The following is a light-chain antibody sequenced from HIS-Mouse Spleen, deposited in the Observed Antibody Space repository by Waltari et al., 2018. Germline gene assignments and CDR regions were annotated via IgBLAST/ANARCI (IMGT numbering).Light chain of an antibody. CDR1: SSAVGSYNL. V-gene: IGLV2-23*01. CDR2: EGS. J-gene: IGLJ3*02. Sequence: QSALTQPAPVSWSPGQSITISCTGTSSAVGSYNLVSWYQQHPGKAPKLMIYEGSKRPSGVSNRFSGSKSGNTASLTISGLQAEDEADYYCCSYAGSSTWVFGGGTKLTVL. CDR3: CSYAGSSTWV.